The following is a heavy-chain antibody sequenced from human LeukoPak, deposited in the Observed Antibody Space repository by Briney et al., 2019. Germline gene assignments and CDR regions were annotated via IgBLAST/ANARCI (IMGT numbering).Heavy chain of an antibody. D-gene: IGHD3-10*01. CDR3: FHLRGSGSYYDAFDI. CDR2: IYYSGST. CDR1: GGSISSSSYY. V-gene: IGHV4-39*01. Sequence: SETLSLTCTVSGGSISSSSYYWGWIRQPPGKGLEWIGSIYYSGSTYYNPSLKSRVTISVDTSKNQFSLKLSSVTAADTAAYYCFHLRGSGSYYDAFDIWGQGTMVTVSS. J-gene: IGHJ3*02.